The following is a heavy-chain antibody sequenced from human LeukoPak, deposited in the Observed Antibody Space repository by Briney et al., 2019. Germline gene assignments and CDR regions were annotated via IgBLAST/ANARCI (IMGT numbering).Heavy chain of an antibody. CDR2: INHSGST. D-gene: IGHD6-19*01. V-gene: IGHV4-34*01. CDR1: GGSFSGYS. CDR3: ARSGYSSGWSDAFDI. J-gene: IGHJ3*02. Sequence: KPSDTLSLTCAVYGGSFSGYSWSWLRQPPGKGLEWIGEINHSGSTNYNPSLKSRVTISLDTSKSQFSLKLSSVTAADTAVYYCARSGYSSGWSDAFDIWGQGTMVTVSS.